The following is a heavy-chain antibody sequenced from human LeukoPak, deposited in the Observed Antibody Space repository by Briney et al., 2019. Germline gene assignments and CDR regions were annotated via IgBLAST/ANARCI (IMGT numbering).Heavy chain of an antibody. V-gene: IGHV1-2*02. Sequence: GASVKVSCKASGYTFTSYGISWVRQAPGQGLEWMGWINPNSGGTNYAQKFQGRVTMTRDTSISTAYMELSRLRSDDTAVYYCARLYRFLDAWGMDVWGQGTTVTVSS. D-gene: IGHD3-3*01. CDR3: ARLYRFLDAWGMDV. CDR1: GYTFTSYG. J-gene: IGHJ6*02. CDR2: INPNSGGT.